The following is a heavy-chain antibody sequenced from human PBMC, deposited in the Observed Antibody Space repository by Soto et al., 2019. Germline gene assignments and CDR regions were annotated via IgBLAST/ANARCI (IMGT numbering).Heavy chain of an antibody. D-gene: IGHD6-13*01. V-gene: IGHV4-34*01. CDR3: ARGPRYSSSWYEYYYGMDV. Sequence: SETLSLTCAAYGGSFSGYYWSWIRQPPGKGLEWIGEINHSGSTNYNPSLKSRVTISVDTSKNQFSLKLSSVTAADTAVYYCARGPRYSSSWYEYYYGMDVWGQGTTVTVSS. J-gene: IGHJ6*02. CDR1: GGSFSGYY. CDR2: INHSGST.